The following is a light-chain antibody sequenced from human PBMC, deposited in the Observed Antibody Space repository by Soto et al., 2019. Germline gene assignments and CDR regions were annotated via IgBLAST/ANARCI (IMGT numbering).Light chain of an antibody. CDR3: QQYNNWPRT. CDR2: GAS. Sequence: ETTLTQSPATLSASPGERVTLSCRATQSVTYNLAWYQQKPGQAPRLLIYGASTRATGIPARFSGRGSGTEFTLTISSLQSEDFALYYCQQYNNWPRTFGQGTKVDIK. J-gene: IGKJ1*01. CDR1: QSVTYN. V-gene: IGKV3-15*01.